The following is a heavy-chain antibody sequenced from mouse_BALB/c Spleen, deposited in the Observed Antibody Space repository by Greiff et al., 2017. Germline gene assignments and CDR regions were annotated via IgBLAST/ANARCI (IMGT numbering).Heavy chain of an antibody. Sequence: EVQRVESGGGLVKPGGSLKLSCAASGFAFSSYAMSWVRQSPEKRLEWVAEISSGGSYTYYPDTVTGRFTISRDNAKNTLYLEMSSLRSEDTAMYYCARAGYDGYYAMDYWGQGTSVTVSS. CDR3: ARAGYDGYYAMDY. CDR1: GFAFSSYA. D-gene: IGHD2-3*01. V-gene: IGHV5-9-4*01. CDR2: ISSGGSYT. J-gene: IGHJ4*01.